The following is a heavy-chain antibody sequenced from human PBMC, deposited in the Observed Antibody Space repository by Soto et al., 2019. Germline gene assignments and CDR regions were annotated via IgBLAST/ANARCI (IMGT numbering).Heavy chain of an antibody. J-gene: IGHJ4*02. CDR3: TRRGCSTTGCYFN. Sequence: EVRLVESGGDLVQPGGSLRLSCAASGFPFSSYWMHWVRQAPGKGLVWVSRINGDGSSISYADSVKGRFTISRDNAKNTLYLPMNSLRAEAAAVYYCTRRGCSTTGCYFNWGRGTLVTVSS. CDR2: INGDGSSI. V-gene: IGHV3-74*01. D-gene: IGHD2-2*01. CDR1: GFPFSSYW.